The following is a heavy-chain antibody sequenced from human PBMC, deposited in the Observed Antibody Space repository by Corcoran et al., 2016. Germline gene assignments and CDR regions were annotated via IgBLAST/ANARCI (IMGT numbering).Heavy chain of an antibody. V-gene: IGHV3-21*01. CDR1: GFTFSSYS. CDR3: ASLGDRWMFRVGYFDL. D-gene: IGHD3-16*01. CDR2: ISSSSSYI. J-gene: IGHJ2*01. Sequence: EVQLVESGGGLVKPGGSLRLSCAASGFTFSSYSMNWVRQAPGKGLEWVSSISSSSSYIYYADSVKGRFTISRDNAKNSLYLQMNSLRAEDTAVYYCASLGDRWMFRVGYFDLWGRGTLVTVSS.